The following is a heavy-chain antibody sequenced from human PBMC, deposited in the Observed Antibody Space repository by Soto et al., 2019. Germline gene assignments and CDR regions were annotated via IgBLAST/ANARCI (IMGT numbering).Heavy chain of an antibody. J-gene: IGHJ6*02. CDR2: ISSSSSYI. V-gene: IGHV3-21*01. CDR3: ARDIGPAGDYYYYGMDV. Sequence: GGSLRLSCAASGFTFSSYSMNWVRQAPGKGLEWVSSISSSSSYIYYADSVEGRFTISRDNAKNSLYLQMNSLRAEDTAVYYCARDIGPAGDYYYYGMDVWGQGTTVTVSS. CDR1: GFTFSSYS. D-gene: IGHD6-13*01.